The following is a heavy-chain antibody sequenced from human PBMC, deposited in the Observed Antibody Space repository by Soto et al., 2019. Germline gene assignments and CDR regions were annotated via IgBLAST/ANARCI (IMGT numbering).Heavy chain of an antibody. CDR2: IDYSGKT. CDR1: GYVISSGYY. Sequence: SETLSLTCSVSGYVISSGYYWVWVRQTPGKGLEWLWSIDYSGKTYKNPSLKSRVSASVDLSQNQFSLNLRSVTAADTAVYFCARDLSSGYADYYFHYWDQGTLVTLSS. D-gene: IGHD3-22*01. J-gene: IGHJ4*02. CDR3: ARDLSSGYADYYFHY. V-gene: IGHV4-38-2*02.